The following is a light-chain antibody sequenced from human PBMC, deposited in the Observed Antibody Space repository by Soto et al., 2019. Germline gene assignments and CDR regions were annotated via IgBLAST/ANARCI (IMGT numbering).Light chain of an antibody. CDR1: QVVTRNS. CDR3: HQYATSPT. V-gene: IGKV3-20*01. J-gene: IGKJ4*01. Sequence: EIVLTQSPDTLYLSPGERVTLSCRASQVVTRNSLAWYQHRRGQTPRLLIYGASFRSIGTPDRFSGSGSGTDFTLTISYLEPEDFAVYFCHQYATSPTFGGGTKVEI. CDR2: GAS.